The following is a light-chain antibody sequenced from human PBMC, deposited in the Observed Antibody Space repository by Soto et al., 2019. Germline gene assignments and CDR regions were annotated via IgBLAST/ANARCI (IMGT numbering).Light chain of an antibody. V-gene: IGKV1-33*01. CDR3: QQYDNLPLT. CDR1: QDISNY. Sequence: DIQMTQSPSSLSASLGDRVTITCQASQDISNYLNWYQQKPGKAPKLLIYDASNLETVVPSRFSGSGSGTDFTFTISSLQPEDIATYYCQQYDNLPLTFGGGTKVEIK. CDR2: DAS. J-gene: IGKJ4*01.